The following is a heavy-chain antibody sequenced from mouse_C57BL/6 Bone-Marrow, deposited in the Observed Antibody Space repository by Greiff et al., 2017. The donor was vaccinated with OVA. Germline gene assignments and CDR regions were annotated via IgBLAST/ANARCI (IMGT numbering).Heavy chain of an antibody. CDR3: ARSPLYDYDVGYAMDY. CDR2: INPSNGGT. Sequence: QVQLQQPGTELVKPGASVKLSCKASGYTFTSYWMHWVKQRPGQGLEWIGNINPSNGGTNYNEKFKSKATLTVDKSSSTAYMPLSSLTSEDSAVYYCARSPLYDYDVGYAMDYWGQGTSVTVSS. CDR1: GYTFTSYW. V-gene: IGHV1-53*01. D-gene: IGHD2-4*01. J-gene: IGHJ4*01.